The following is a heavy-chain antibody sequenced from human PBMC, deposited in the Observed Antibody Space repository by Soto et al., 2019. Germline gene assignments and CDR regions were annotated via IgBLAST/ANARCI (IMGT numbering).Heavy chain of an antibody. CDR1: GYTLTELS. CDR3: ETMYRGSYGRGGRPGMDV. J-gene: IGHJ6*02. Sequence: ASVKVSCKVSGYTLTELSMHWVRQAPGKGLEWMGGFDPEDGETIYAQKFQGRVTMTEDTSTDTAYMELSSLRSEDTAVYYCETMYRGSYGRGGRPGMDVWGQGTTVPVS. CDR2: FDPEDGET. V-gene: IGHV1-24*01. D-gene: IGHD1-26*01.